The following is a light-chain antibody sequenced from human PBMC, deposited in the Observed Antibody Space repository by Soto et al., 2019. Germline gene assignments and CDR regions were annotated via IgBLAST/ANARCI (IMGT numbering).Light chain of an antibody. Sequence: DIQMTQTPSSLSASVGARVTITCRASQTIRSYLNWYQQKPGKAPKVLIYAASSLQSGVPSRFSGSGSGTDFTLTISSLQPEDFATYYCQQSYSFPITFGQGTRLEIK. J-gene: IGKJ5*01. CDR1: QTIRSY. CDR3: QQSYSFPIT. CDR2: AAS. V-gene: IGKV1-39*01.